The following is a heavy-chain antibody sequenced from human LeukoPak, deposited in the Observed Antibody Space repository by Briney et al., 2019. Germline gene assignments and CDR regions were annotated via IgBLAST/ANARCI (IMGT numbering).Heavy chain of an antibody. CDR1: GGTFSSYA. V-gene: IGHV1-69*04. CDR2: IIPILGIA. CDR3: ARLYYYDSSGYYDRPAYFDY. D-gene: IGHD3-22*01. Sequence: GASVKVSCKASGGTFSSYAISWVRQAPGQGLEWMGRIIPILGIANYAQKFQGRVTITADKSTSIAYMELSSLRSEDTAVYYCARLYYYDSSGYYDRPAYFDYWGQGTLVTVSS. J-gene: IGHJ4*02.